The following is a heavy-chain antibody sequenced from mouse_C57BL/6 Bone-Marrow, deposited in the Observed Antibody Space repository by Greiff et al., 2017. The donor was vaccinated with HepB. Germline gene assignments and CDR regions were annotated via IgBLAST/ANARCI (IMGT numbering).Heavy chain of an antibody. V-gene: IGHV1-54*01. D-gene: IGHD1-1*01. J-gene: IGHJ1*03. Sequence: VQLQQSGAELVRPGTSVKVSCKASGYAFTNYLIEWVKQRPGQGLEWIGVINPGSGGTNYNEKFKGKATLTADKSSSTAYMQLSSLTSEDSAVYFCAKTYYYGSSYLYWYFDVWGTGTTVTVSS. CDR3: AKTYYYGSSYLYWYFDV. CDR1: GYAFTNYL. CDR2: INPGSGGT.